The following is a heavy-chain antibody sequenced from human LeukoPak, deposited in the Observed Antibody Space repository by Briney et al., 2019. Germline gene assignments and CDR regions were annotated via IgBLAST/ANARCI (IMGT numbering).Heavy chain of an antibody. CDR2: VHYSGNT. CDR3: ARGAGYSSSWNDY. CDR1: GGSITTRDYY. Sequence: PSETLSLTCTVSGGSITTRDYYWGWIRQTPGEGLEWIGSVHYSGNTYYNPSLKSRVTISVDTSKNQFSLKLSSVTAADTAVYYCARGAGYSSSWNDYWGQGTLVTVSS. J-gene: IGHJ4*02. V-gene: IGHV4-39*07. D-gene: IGHD6-13*01.